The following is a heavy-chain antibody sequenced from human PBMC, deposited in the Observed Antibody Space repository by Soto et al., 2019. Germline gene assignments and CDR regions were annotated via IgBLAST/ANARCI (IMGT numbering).Heavy chain of an antibody. CDR1: GFTFNSYA. Sequence: SLRLSCAASGFTFNSYAMSWVRQAPGKGLEWVSSVSGSGGSTYYADSVKGRFSISRDNSKNTVYLQMNSLRAEDTAVYFCAKLPQYETLTGYLNYFDYWGPGILVTVSS. D-gene: IGHD3-9*01. V-gene: IGHV3-23*01. J-gene: IGHJ4*02. CDR2: VSGSGGST. CDR3: AKLPQYETLTGYLNYFDY.